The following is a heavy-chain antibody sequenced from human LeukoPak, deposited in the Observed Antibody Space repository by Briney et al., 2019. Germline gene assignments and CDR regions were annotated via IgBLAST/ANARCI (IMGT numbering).Heavy chain of an antibody. D-gene: IGHD4-17*01. CDR2: ISGSGGST. CDR1: GFTFSSYA. CDR3: AKDLYGDYAYFDY. J-gene: IGHJ4*02. V-gene: IGHV3-23*01. Sequence: PGGSLRLSCAASGFTFSSYAMHWVRQAPGKGLEWVSAISGSGGSTYYADSVKGRFTISRDNSKNTPYLQMNSLRAEDTAVYYCAKDLYGDYAYFDYWDQGTLVTVSS.